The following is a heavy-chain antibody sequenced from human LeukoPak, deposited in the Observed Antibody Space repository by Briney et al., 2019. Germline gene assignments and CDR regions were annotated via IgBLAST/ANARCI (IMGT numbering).Heavy chain of an antibody. CDR3: AKKSRDGYNPFDY. D-gene: IGHD5-24*01. J-gene: IGHJ4*02. CDR1: GFTFSRYA. Sequence: GGSLRPSCAASGFTFSRYAMSWVRQAPGKGLEWVCGISSSGESPYYADSVEGRFTISRDNSKSTLYLEINSLRAEDTAVYYCAKKSRDGYNPFDYLGQGTLVTVSS. V-gene: IGHV3-23*01. CDR2: ISSSGESP.